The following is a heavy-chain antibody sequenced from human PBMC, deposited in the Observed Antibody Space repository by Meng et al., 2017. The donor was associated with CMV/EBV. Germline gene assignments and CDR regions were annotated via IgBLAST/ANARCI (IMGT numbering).Heavy chain of an antibody. CDR2: IIPIFGTA. D-gene: IGHD5-12*01. Sequence: SVKVSCKASGGTFSSYAISWVRQAPGQGLEWMGGIIPIFGTANYAQKFQGRVTITTDESTSTAYMELSSLRSEDTAVYYCARSLIVATTAFDYWGQGTLVTVPQ. CDR3: ARSLIVATTAFDY. J-gene: IGHJ4*02. V-gene: IGHV1-69*05. CDR1: GGTFSSYA.